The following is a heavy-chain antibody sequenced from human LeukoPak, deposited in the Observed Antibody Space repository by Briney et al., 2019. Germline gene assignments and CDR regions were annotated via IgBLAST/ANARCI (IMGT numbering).Heavy chain of an antibody. Sequence: SETLSLTCSVSGGSIRNYYWTWIRQPPGKGLEWIGPVSNSGSTKYNPSLKSRVTISIDTSKKHFSLKLSSVTAADTAVYYCASRAYYDSSGLDYWGQGILVTVSS. CDR1: GGSIRNYY. V-gene: IGHV4-59*08. J-gene: IGHJ4*02. D-gene: IGHD3-22*01. CDR3: ASRAYYDSSGLDY. CDR2: VSNSGST.